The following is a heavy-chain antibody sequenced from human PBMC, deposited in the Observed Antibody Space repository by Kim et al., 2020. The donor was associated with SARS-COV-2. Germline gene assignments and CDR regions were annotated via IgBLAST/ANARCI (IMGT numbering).Heavy chain of an antibody. CDR1: GFSFSTYG. V-gene: IGHV3-64D*09. D-gene: IGHD2-21*01. Sequence: GGSLRLSCSASGFSFSTYGMHWVRQAPGKGLELVSAITRSGDNAYYADSVKGRFAISRDNSKNTLYLQMSSLRPEDTAVYYCVNGVNGYNLYWGQGTLVTVSS. J-gene: IGHJ4*02. CDR2: ITRSGDNA. CDR3: VNGVNGYNLY.